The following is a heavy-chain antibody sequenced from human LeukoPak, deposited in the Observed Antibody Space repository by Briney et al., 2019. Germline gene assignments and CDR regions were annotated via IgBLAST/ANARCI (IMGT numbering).Heavy chain of an antibody. CDR2: IYPGDSDT. J-gene: IGHJ6*03. Sequence: GESLKISCKGSGYSFTTYWIGWVRQMPGKGLEWMGIIYPGDSDTRHSPSFQGQVTISADKSISTAYLQWSSLKASDTAIYYCARHRSTNYYYYYMDVWGKGTTVTVSS. D-gene: IGHD5-24*01. CDR1: GYSFTTYW. V-gene: IGHV5-51*01. CDR3: ARHRSTNYYYYYMDV.